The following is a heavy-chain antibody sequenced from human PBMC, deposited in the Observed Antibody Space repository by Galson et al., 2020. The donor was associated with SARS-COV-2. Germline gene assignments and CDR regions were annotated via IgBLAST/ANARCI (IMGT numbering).Heavy chain of an antibody. J-gene: IGHJ3*02. CDR1: GFTFSSYN. D-gene: IGHD3-22*01. V-gene: IGHV3-21*01. CDR2: ISSSSSYI. Sequence: GESLKISCAASGFTFSSYNMNWVRQAPGKGLEWVSFISSSSSYIYYADSVKGRFTISRDNAKNSLFLQMNSLRAEDAAVYYCARTYYYDSSGYLGAFDMWGQGTMVTVSS. CDR3: ARTYYYDSSGYLGAFDM.